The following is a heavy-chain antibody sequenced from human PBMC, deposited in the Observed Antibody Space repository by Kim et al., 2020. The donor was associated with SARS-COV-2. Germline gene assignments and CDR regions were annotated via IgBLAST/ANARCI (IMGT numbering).Heavy chain of an antibody. Sequence: SETLSLTCTVSGGSISSSSYYWGWIRQPPGKGLEWIGSIYYSGSTYYNPSLKSRVTISVDTPKNQFSLKLSSVTAADTAVYYCARRSREYSRSSFFDYWG. CDR3: ARRSREYSRSSFFDY. J-gene: IGHJ4*01. CDR1: GGSISSSSYY. V-gene: IGHV4-39*01. CDR2: IYYSGST. D-gene: IGHD6-13*01.